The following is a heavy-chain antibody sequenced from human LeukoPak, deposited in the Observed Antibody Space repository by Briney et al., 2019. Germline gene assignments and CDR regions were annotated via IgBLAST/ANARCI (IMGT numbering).Heavy chain of an antibody. Sequence: PGGSLRLSCAASGFTFSTYSMNWVRQAPGKGLEWVSSISSSSTYIYYADSVKGRFTISRDNAKNSLYLQMNSLRAEDTAVYYCARGVGDYGGFDYYYYYYMDVWGKGTTVTVSS. CDR1: GFTFSTYS. V-gene: IGHV3-21*01. CDR2: ISSSSTYI. D-gene: IGHD4-17*01. J-gene: IGHJ6*03. CDR3: ARGVGDYGGFDYYYYYYMDV.